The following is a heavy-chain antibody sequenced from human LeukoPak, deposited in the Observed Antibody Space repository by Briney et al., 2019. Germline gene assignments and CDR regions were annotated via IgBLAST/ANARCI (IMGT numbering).Heavy chain of an antibody. CDR1: GFTFSSYS. Sequence: PGGSLRLSCAASGFTFSSYSMNWVRQAPGKGLEWVSYISSSSSTIYYADSVKGRFTISRDNAKNSLYLQMNSLRAEDTAVYYCARDGGRKEDYWGQGTLVTVSS. J-gene: IGHJ4*02. CDR3: ARDGGRKEDY. CDR2: ISSSSSTI. V-gene: IGHV3-48*04.